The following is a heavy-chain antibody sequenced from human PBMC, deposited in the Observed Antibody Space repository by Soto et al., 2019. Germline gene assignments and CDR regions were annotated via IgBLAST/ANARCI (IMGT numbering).Heavy chain of an antibody. Sequence: SETLSLTCAVSGGSIISSNWWNWVRQPPGKGLEWIGEIYHSGSTYYKPSLKSRVAMSVDTSKNQFSLKLTSATAADTAVYYCARRDWSGSTSHFYFDYWGQGVLVAVSS. CDR3: ARRDWSGSTSHFYFDY. CDR1: GGSIISSNW. J-gene: IGHJ4*02. CDR2: IYHSGST. D-gene: IGHD3-9*01. V-gene: IGHV4-4*02.